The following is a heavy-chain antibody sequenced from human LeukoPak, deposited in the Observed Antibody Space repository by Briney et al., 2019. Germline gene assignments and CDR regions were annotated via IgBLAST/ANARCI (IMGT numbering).Heavy chain of an antibody. CDR1: GGSFSGYY. Sequence: SETLSLTCAVYGGSFSGYYWSWIRQPPGKGLEWIGEINHSGSTNYNPSLKSRVTISVDTSKNQFSLKLSSVTAADTAVYYCARIKGRITIFGVVMRASSGHYYYGMDVWGQGTTVTVSS. V-gene: IGHV4-34*01. J-gene: IGHJ6*02. CDR3: ARIKGRITIFGVVMRASSGHYYYGMDV. D-gene: IGHD3-3*01. CDR2: INHSGST.